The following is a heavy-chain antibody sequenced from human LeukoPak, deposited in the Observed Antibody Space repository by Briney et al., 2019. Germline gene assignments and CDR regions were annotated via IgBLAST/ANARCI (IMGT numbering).Heavy chain of an antibody. CDR3: ARTSGSRDYFDY. D-gene: IGHD1-26*01. V-gene: IGHV4-39*01. CDR1: GGSISSSSYY. J-gene: IGHJ4*02. Sequence: SETLSLTCTVSGGSISSSSYYWGWIRQPPGKGLEWIGSIYYSGSTYYNPSLKSRVTISVDTSKNQFSLKLSSVTAADTAVYYCARTSGSRDYFDYWSQGTLVTVSS. CDR2: IYYSGST.